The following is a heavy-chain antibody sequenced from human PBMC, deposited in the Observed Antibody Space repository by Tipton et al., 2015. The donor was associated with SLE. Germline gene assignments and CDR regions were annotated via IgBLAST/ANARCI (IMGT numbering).Heavy chain of an antibody. CDR1: GGSFSGYY. CDR3: ASRTTPLPHWVGDIFDV. Sequence: LRLSCAVYGGSFSGYYWSWIRQPPGKGLEWIGSVFYSGTTYYNPSLKSRVTISVDTSKNQFSLKLNSVTAADTAVYYCASRTTPLPHWVGDIFDVWGQGSMVTVSS. CDR2: VFYSGTT. J-gene: IGHJ3*01. D-gene: IGHD2-21*01. V-gene: IGHV4-34*12.